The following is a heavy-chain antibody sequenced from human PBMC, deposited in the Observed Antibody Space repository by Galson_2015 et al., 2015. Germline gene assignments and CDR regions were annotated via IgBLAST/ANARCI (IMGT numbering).Heavy chain of an antibody. J-gene: IGHJ4*02. CDR1: GYTFTSYA. V-gene: IGHV1-3*01. CDR2: INAGNGNT. Sequence: SVKVSCKASGYTFTSYAMHWVRQAPGQRLEWMGWINAGNGNTKYSQKFQGRVTITRDTSASTAYMELSSLRSEDTAVYYCARVPGAVAGALDYWGQGTLVTVSS. D-gene: IGHD6-19*01. CDR3: ARVPGAVAGALDY.